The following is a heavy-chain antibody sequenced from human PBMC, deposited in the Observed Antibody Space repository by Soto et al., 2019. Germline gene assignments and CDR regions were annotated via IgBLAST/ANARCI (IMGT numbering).Heavy chain of an antibody. CDR1: GFTFSSSG. J-gene: IGHJ4*02. CDR2: ISYEGNT. Sequence: PGGSLRLSCAASGFTFSSSGMHWVRQAPGKGLEWVAVISYEGNTYYADSLKGRFTISRDNSKNTLYLQMNSLRPEDTAVYYCAKIESRFFYDSTGYYPFDYWGQGTLVTVPQ. CDR3: AKIESRFFYDSTGYYPFDY. D-gene: IGHD3-22*01. V-gene: IGHV3-30*18.